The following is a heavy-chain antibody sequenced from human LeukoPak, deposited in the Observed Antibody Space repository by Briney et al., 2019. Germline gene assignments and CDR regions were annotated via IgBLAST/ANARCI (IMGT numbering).Heavy chain of an antibody. CDR1: GFKFSDYY. CDR2: ISSGSTTI. V-gene: IGHV3-11*04. Sequence: GGSLRLSCAASGFKFSDYYMSWIRQTPGKGLEWVSYISSGSTTIYYADSVQGRFTVSRDNVKNSLYLQMNSLRAEDTAVYYCASEYDYLWGSYRSDLFDVWGQGTVVTVSS. J-gene: IGHJ3*01. D-gene: IGHD3-16*02. CDR3: ASEYDYLWGSYRSDLFDV.